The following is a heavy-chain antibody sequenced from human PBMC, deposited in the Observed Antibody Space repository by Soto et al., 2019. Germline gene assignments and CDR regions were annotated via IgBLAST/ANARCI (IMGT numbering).Heavy chain of an antibody. Sequence: QVHLVQSGAEVKKPGSSVRVSCKASGGTFSSYAINWVRQAPGQGLEWMGGIIPTFGTATHAQKFQDRVTITADESTNTAYMELSSLRSEHTAVYYCARELKRSGSDAFDIWGQGTMVTISS. J-gene: IGHJ3*02. CDR1: GGTFSSYA. CDR2: IIPTFGTA. D-gene: IGHD6-25*01. CDR3: ARELKRSGSDAFDI. V-gene: IGHV1-69*01.